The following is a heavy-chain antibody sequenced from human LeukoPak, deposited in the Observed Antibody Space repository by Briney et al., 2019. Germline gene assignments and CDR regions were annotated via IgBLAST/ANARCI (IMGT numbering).Heavy chain of an antibody. CDR2: IIPIFGTA. D-gene: IGHD3/OR15-3a*01. CDR3: ATYIPLDGIDY. J-gene: IGHJ4*02. V-gene: IGHV1-69*13. Sequence: ASVTVSCKASGGTFSSYAISWVRQAPGQGLEWMGGIIPIFGTANYAQKFQGRVTITADESTSTAYMELSSLRSEDTAVYYCATYIPLDGIDYWGQGTLVTVSS. CDR1: GGTFSSYA.